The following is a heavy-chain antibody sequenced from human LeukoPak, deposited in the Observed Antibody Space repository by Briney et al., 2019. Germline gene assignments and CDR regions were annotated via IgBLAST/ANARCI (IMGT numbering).Heavy chain of an antibody. Sequence: GVALQISSQGSGSSFTSYWIGWVRRMPGKGLEWMGVIYPGDADTRYSPSFQGQVTISADKSISTAYLQWSSLKASDTAMYYCARHLYDFWSGYYWPFDYWGQGTLVTVSS. CDR2: IYPGDADT. J-gene: IGHJ4*02. V-gene: IGHV5-51*01. CDR3: ARHLYDFWSGYYWPFDY. D-gene: IGHD3-3*01. CDR1: GSSFTSYW.